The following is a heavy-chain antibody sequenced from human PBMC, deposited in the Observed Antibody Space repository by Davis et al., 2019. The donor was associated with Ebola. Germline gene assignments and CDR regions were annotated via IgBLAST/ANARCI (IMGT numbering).Heavy chain of an antibody. CDR2: IYSGGST. V-gene: IGHV3-66*01. J-gene: IGHJ5*02. D-gene: IGHD2-2*01. Sequence: GGSLRLSCAASGFTVSSNYMSWVRQAPGKGLEWVSVIYSGGSTYYADSVKGRFTISRDNSKNTLYLQMNSLRAEDTAVYYCARDLLPAAAIFDPWGQGTLVTVSS. CDR1: GFTVSSNY. CDR3: ARDLLPAAAIFDP.